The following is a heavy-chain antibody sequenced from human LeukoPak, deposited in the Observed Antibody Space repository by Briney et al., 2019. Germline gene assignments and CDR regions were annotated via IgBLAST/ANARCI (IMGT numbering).Heavy chain of an antibody. CDR3: ATDVYDAGAFDI. Sequence: ASVKVSCKVSGYTLTELSMHWVRQAPGIGLEWMGGFDPEDGEAIYAQKFQGRVTMTEDTSTDTAYMELSSLRSEDTAVYYCATDVYDAGAFDIWGQGTMVTVSS. D-gene: IGHD5/OR15-5a*01. J-gene: IGHJ3*02. CDR2: FDPEDGEA. CDR1: GYTLTELS. V-gene: IGHV1-24*01.